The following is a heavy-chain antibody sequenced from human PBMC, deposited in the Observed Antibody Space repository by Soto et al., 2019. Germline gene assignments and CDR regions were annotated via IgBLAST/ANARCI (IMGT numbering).Heavy chain of an antibody. CDR1: GGTFSSYA. J-gene: IGHJ6*02. Sequence: QVQLVQSGAEVKKPGSSVKVSCKASGGTFSSYAISWVRQAPGQGPEWMGGIIPIFGTANYGQKFQGRVTITADESTSTAYMELSSLRSEDTAVYYCARDYDILTGSAYYYGMDVWGQGTTVTVSS. D-gene: IGHD3-9*01. CDR2: IIPIFGTA. V-gene: IGHV1-69*01. CDR3: ARDYDILTGSAYYYGMDV.